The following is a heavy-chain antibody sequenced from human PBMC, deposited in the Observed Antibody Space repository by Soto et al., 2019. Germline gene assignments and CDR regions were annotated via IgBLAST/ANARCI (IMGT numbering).Heavy chain of an antibody. CDR1: GGSVSSGSYY. Sequence: QVQLQESGPGLVKPSETLSLTCTVSGGSVSSGSYYWTWIRQPPGTRMECIGYIHFSGRTNYNPSLETRVTISPDTSRNQFSLKLNSVTAADTAVYYCARGPATRSGAFDIWGQGTMVTVSS. J-gene: IGHJ3*02. CDR3: ARGPATRSGAFDI. D-gene: IGHD6-25*01. CDR2: IHFSGRT. V-gene: IGHV4-61*01.